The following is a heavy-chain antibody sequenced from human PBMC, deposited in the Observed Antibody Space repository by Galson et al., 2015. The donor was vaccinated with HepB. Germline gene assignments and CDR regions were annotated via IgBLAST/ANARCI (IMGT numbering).Heavy chain of an antibody. D-gene: IGHD5-18*01. CDR1: GFTFDDYA. CDR2: ISWNSGSI. Sequence: LRLSCAASGFTFDDYAMHWVRQAPGKGLEWVSGISWNSGSIGYADSVKGRFTISRDNAKNSLYLQMNSLRAGDTAVYYCAKARVDTAKVNYFDYWGQGTLVTVSS. J-gene: IGHJ4*02. CDR3: AKARVDTAKVNYFDY. V-gene: IGHV3-9*01.